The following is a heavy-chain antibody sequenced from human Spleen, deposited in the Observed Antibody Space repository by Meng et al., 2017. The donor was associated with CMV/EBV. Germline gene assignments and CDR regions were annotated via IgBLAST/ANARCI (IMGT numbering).Heavy chain of an antibody. V-gene: IGHV4-39*07. D-gene: IGHD2-2*01. CDR2: IYYSGST. CDR3: ARAPDVLVVPAPMPFDY. J-gene: IGHJ4*02. Sequence: SETLSLTCTVSGGSISSSSYYWGWIRQPPGKGLEWIGSIYYSGSTYYNPSLKSRVTISVDTSKNQFSLKLSSVTAADTAVYFCARAPDVLVVPAPMPFDYWGQGTLVTVSS. CDR1: GGSISSSSYY.